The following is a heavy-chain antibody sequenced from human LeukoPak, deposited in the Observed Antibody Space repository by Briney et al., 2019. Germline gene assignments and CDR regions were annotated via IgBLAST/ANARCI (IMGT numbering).Heavy chain of an antibody. CDR1: GFTFSSYG. CDR2: ISSDGSNA. Sequence: GGSLRLSCAASGFTFSSYGMHWVRGAPGKGLEWVAVISSDGSNAYYADSVKGRFTMSRDNSKNTLFVQMNSLRAEDTAVYYCAKDLSGRKGPFDYWGQGTLVTVSS. V-gene: IGHV3-30*18. D-gene: IGHD3-10*01. CDR3: AKDLSGRKGPFDY. J-gene: IGHJ4*02.